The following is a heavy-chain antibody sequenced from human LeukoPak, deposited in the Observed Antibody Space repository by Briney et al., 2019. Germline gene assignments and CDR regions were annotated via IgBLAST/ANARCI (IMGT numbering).Heavy chain of an antibody. J-gene: IGHJ3*02. Sequence: PSETLSLTCTVSGGSISSYYWSWIRQPPGKGLEWIGYIYYSGSTNYNPSLKSRVTISVDTSKNQFSLKLSSVTAADTAVYYCATWMGIASPEDAFDIWGQGTMVTVSS. D-gene: IGHD6-13*01. CDR2: IYYSGST. V-gene: IGHV4-59*08. CDR1: GGSISSYY. CDR3: ATWMGIASPEDAFDI.